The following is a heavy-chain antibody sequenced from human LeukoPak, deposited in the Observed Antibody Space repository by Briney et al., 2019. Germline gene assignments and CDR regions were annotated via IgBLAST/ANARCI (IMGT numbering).Heavy chain of an antibody. CDR3: AKGPLRGTAAAIDS. J-gene: IGHJ4*02. CDR2: ISYDGRNK. Sequence: GGSLRLSCAASGFTFNNYGMHWVRQAPGKGLEWVAVISYDGRNKHYPDSVKGRFTISRDISTDTLWLQMDSLRTEDTAVYYCAKGPLRGTAAAIDSWGQGTLSTVSS. V-gene: IGHV3-30*18. D-gene: IGHD2-2*01. CDR1: GFTFNNYG.